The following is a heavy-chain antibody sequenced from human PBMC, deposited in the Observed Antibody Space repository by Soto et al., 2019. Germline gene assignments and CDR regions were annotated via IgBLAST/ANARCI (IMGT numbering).Heavy chain of an antibody. J-gene: IGHJ5*02. D-gene: IGHD6-13*01. CDR2: IYYSGST. Sequence: SETLSLTCTVSGGSISSGGYYWSWIRQHPGKGLEWIGYIYYSGSTYYNPSLKSRVTISVDTSKNQFSLKLSPVTAADTVVYYCARGAAAAGRFDPWGQGTLVTVSS. CDR3: ARGAAAAGRFDP. V-gene: IGHV4-31*03. CDR1: GGSISSGGYY.